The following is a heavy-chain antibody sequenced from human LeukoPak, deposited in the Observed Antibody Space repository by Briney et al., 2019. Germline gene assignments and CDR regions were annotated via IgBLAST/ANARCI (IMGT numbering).Heavy chain of an antibody. J-gene: IGHJ6*02. D-gene: IGHD3-3*01. CDR2: IYYSGST. V-gene: IGHV4-31*03. CDR3: ARGVPYDFWSGSYYYYGMDV. Sequence: SETLSLTCTVSGGSISSGGYYWSWIRQHPGKGLEWIGYIYYSGSTYYNPSLKSRVTISVDTSKNQFSLKLSSVTAADTAVYYCARGVPYDFWSGSYYYYGMDVWGQGTTVTVSS. CDR1: GGSISSGGYY.